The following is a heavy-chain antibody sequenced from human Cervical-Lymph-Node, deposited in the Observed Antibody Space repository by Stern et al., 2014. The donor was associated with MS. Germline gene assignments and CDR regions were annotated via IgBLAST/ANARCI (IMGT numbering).Heavy chain of an antibody. V-gene: IGHV3-30-3*01. J-gene: IGHJ6*02. CDR1: GFTFSSYA. CDR3: ARDFSSSYYGMDV. CDR2: ISYDGSNK. D-gene: IGHD6-13*01. Sequence: VQLVESGGGVVQPGRSLRLSCAASGFTFSSYAMHWVRQAPGKGLEWVAVISYDGSNKYYADSVKCRFTISRDNSKNTLYLQMNSLRAEDTAVYYCARDFSSSYYGMDVWGQGTTVTVSS.